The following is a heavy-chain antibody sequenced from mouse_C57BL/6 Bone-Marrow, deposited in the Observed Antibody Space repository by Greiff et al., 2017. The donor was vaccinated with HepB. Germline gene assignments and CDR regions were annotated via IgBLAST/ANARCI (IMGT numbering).Heavy chain of an antibody. J-gene: IGHJ3*01. D-gene: IGHD2-2*01. Sequence: QVQLQQSGAELVMPGASVKLSCKASGHTFTSYWMHWVKQRPGQGLEWIGEIDPSDSYTNYNQKFKGKSTLTVDKSSSTAYMQLSSLTSEDSAVYYCAVGYGYGWFAYWGQGTLVTVSA. CDR3: AVGYGYGWFAY. CDR2: IDPSDSYT. V-gene: IGHV1-69*01. CDR1: GHTFTSYW.